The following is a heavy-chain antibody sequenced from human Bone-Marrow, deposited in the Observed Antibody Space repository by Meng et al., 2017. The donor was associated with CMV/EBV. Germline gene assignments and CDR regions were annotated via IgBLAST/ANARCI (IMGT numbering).Heavy chain of an antibody. J-gene: IGHJ4*02. CDR1: GGYISNSNW. Sequence: TCAVTGGYISNSNWWSWVRQPPGKGLEWIGKIYHSESTNYNPSLKSRVTISVDKSKNQLSLKLNSMTAADTAVYYCARDLGTVAPGFWGQGTLVTVSS. V-gene: IGHV4-4*02. CDR3: ARDLGTVAPGF. CDR2: IYHSEST. D-gene: IGHD4-23*01.